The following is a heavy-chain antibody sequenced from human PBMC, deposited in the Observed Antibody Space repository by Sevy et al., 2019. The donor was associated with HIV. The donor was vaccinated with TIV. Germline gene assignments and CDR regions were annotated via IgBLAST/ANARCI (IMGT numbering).Heavy chain of an antibody. Sequence: ASVKVSCKTSGYTFTGHHLHWVRQAPGHGLEWMGWINTKNGGTNYAQKLQGRVIMTRDTSINTAYMQLTDLRSDDTALYYCVQHTGFMFDSWGQGTLVTVSS. CDR1: GYTFTGHH. CDR2: INTKNGGT. CDR3: VQHTGFMFDS. J-gene: IGHJ4*02. V-gene: IGHV1-2*02.